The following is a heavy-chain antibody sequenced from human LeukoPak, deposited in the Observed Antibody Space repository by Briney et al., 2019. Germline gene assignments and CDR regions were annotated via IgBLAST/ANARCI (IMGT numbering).Heavy chain of an antibody. CDR2: ISFDGSNK. J-gene: IGHJ4*02. Sequence: PGRSLRLSCAASGFTFSGYGMHWVRQAPGKGLEWVSFISFDGSNKYYADSVEGRFTISRDNSKNTLYLQMNSLRPEDTAIYYCAREGYYGSGSPPSLYFDYWGQGTLVTVSS. CDR3: AREGYYGSGSPPSLYFDY. CDR1: GFTFSGYG. D-gene: IGHD3-10*01. V-gene: IGHV3-30*03.